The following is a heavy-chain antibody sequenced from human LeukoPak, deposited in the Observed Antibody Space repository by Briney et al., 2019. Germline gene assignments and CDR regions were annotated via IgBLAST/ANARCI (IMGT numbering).Heavy chain of an antibody. D-gene: IGHD4-4*01. CDR1: GFTFSNYW. V-gene: IGHV3-7*01. J-gene: IGHJ4*02. Sequence: PGGSLRLSCAASGFTFSNYWMHWVRQAPGQGLEWVANINQDGRERYYVDSVKGRFTISRDNAKNSLYLQMNSLRAEDTAVYYRANFLTVYWGQGTLVTVSS. CDR2: INQDGRER. CDR3: ANFLTVY.